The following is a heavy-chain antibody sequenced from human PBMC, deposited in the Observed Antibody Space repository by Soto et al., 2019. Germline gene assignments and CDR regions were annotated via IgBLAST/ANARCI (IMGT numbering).Heavy chain of an antibody. D-gene: IGHD2-2*02. CDR1: GFTFSSYA. Sequence: GGSLRLSCAASGFTFSSYAMSWVRQAPGKGLEWVSAISGSGGSTYYADSVKGRFTISRDNSKNTLYLQMNSLRAEDTAVYYCAKDLFWVAAIPYYYYYGMDVWGQGTTVTVSS. CDR3: AKDLFWVAAIPYYYYYGMDV. J-gene: IGHJ6*02. V-gene: IGHV3-23*01. CDR2: ISGSGGST.